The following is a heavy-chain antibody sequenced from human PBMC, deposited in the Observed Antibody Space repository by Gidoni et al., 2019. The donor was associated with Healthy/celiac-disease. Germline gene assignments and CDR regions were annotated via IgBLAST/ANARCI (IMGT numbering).Heavy chain of an antibody. J-gene: IGHJ6*02. CDR3: ARGERRSGYGYYYYGMDV. D-gene: IGHD5-12*01. CDR1: GGSISSGGYS. CDR2: IYHSGST. V-gene: IGHV4-30-2*01. Sequence: QLQLQESGSGLVKPSQTLSLTCAVSGGSISSGGYSWSWIRQPPGKGLEWIGYIYHSGSTYYNPSLKSRVTISVDRSKNQFSLKLSSVTAADTAVYYCARGERRSGYGYYYYGMDVWGQGTTVTVSS.